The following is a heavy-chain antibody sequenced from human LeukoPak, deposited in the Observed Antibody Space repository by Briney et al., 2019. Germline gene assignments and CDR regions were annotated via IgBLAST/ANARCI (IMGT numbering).Heavy chain of an antibody. J-gene: IGHJ4*02. CDR2: MNPNSGNT. CDR1: GYTFTSYD. Sequence: ASVKVSCKASGYTFTSYDINWVRQATGQGLEWMGWMNPNSGNTGFAQKFQGRVTMTRNTSISTAYMELSSLRSEDTAVYYCARAPDYYDSSGYYFDYWGQGTLDTVSS. D-gene: IGHD3-22*01. CDR3: ARAPDYYDSSGYYFDY. V-gene: IGHV1-8*01.